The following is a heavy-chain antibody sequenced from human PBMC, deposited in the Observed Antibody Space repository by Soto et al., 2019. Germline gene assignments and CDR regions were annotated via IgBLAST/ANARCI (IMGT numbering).Heavy chain of an antibody. D-gene: IGHD2-21*02. V-gene: IGHV3-48*04. CDR1: GFTFSSYS. CDR2: ISSSSSTI. J-gene: IGHJ4*02. Sequence: LRLSCAASGFTFSSYSMNWVRQAPGKGLEWVSYISSSSSTIYYADSVKGRFTISRDNAKNSLYLQMNSLRAEDTAVYYCASLAYCGGDCLYFDYWGQGTLVTVSS. CDR3: ASLAYCGGDCLYFDY.